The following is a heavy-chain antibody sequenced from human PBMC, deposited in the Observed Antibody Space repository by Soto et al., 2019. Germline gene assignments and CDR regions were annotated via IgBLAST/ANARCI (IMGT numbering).Heavy chain of an antibody. CDR2: INSNAVTT. Sequence: PGESLKISCAASGFTFRIHGMSWVRQAPGKGPEWISTINSNAVTTRYADSVKGRFTISRDNSRNTLDLHMGSLRAEDTATYYCVAWVSAHFDFWGQGTRVTSPQ. D-gene: IGHD2-8*01. CDR3: VAWVSAHFDF. J-gene: IGHJ4*02. CDR1: GFTFRIHG. V-gene: IGHV3-23*01.